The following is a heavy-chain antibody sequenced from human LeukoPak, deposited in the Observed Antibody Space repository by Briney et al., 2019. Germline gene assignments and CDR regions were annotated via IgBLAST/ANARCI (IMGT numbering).Heavy chain of an antibody. CDR1: GGSISSSSDY. V-gene: IGHV4-39*01. CDR2: IYYSGNT. J-gene: IGHJ4*02. Sequence: SETLSLTCTVSGGSISSSSDYWGWIRQPPGKGLEWIGSIYYSGNTYYNASRKSQVSISIDTSKNQFSLKLTSVTAADTAVYYCARQTGSGLFILPGGQGTLVTVSS. CDR3: ARQTGSGLFILP. D-gene: IGHD3/OR15-3a*01.